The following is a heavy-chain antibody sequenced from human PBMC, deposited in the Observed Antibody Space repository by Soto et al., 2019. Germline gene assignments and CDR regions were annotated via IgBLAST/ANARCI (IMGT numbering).Heavy chain of an antibody. D-gene: IGHD5-12*01. CDR1: GYSISSGYY. V-gene: IGHV4-38-2*02. CDR2: IYHSGST. Sequence: SETLSLTCAVSGYSISSGYYWGWIRQPPGKGLEWIGSIYHSGSTYYNPSLKSRVTISVDTSKNQFSLKLSSVTAADTAVYYCAREGIVATRNFYYYYGMDVWGQGTTVTVSS. CDR3: AREGIVATRNFYYYYGMDV. J-gene: IGHJ6*02.